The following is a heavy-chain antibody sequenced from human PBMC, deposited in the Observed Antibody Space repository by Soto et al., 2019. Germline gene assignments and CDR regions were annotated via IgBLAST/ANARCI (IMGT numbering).Heavy chain of an antibody. V-gene: IGHV1-3*01. CDR2: INAGNGNT. D-gene: IGHD3-22*01. CDR1: GYTFTSYV. Sequence: ASVKVSCKASGYTFTSYVIHWVRQAGGQRLEWMGWINAGNGNTKYSQKFQGRVTIARDTYASTAYMELSSLRSEDTAVYYCARGDYNDRNDYYPLAYWGQGALVTVSS. J-gene: IGHJ4*02. CDR3: ARGDYNDRNDYYPLAY.